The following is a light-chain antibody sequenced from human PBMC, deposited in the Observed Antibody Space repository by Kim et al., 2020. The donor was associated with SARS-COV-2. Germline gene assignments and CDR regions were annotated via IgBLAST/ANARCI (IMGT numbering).Light chain of an antibody. Sequence: QRVTISCTGSSSNIGAGYDVHWYQQLPGTAPKLLIYGNSHRPSGVPDRFSGSKSGTSASLAITGLQAEDEADYYCQSYDSRLSGYVFGTGTKVTVL. CDR2: GNS. J-gene: IGLJ1*01. V-gene: IGLV1-40*01. CDR3: QSYDSRLSGYV. CDR1: SSNIGAGYD.